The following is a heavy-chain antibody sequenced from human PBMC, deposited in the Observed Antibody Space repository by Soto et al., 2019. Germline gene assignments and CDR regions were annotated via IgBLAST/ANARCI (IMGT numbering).Heavy chain of an antibody. Sequence: GWSLRLSCEASGFAFSSYAMHWVRQAPGKGLEWVGVISYDGNYIYYADSVKGRFTISRDNSKNTLYVQVNSLRPEDTAVYYCAKGILSATIGPYAMDVWGQGTTVTAP. CDR1: GFAFSSYA. CDR3: AKGILSATIGPYAMDV. V-gene: IGHV3-30*18. J-gene: IGHJ6*02. CDR2: ISYDGNYI. D-gene: IGHD3-16*01.